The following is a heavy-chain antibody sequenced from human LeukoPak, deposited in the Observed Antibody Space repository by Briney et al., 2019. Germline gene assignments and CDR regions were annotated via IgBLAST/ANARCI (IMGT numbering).Heavy chain of an antibody. D-gene: IGHD5-12*01. CDR1: GGSISSYY. V-gene: IGHV4-59*08. CDR2: IYYSGST. CDR3: ARRGGYGAFDI. J-gene: IGHJ3*02. Sequence: PSETLSLTCTVSGGSISSYYWSWIRQPPGKGLEWIGYIYYSGSTNYNPSLKSRVTISVDTPKNQCSLKLSSVTAADTAVYYCARRGGYGAFDIWGQGTMVTVSS.